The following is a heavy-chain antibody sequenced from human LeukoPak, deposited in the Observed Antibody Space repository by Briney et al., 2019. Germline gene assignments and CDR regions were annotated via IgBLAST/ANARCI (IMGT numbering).Heavy chain of an antibody. Sequence: GGSLRLSCAASGFTFSSYWMSWVRQAPGKGLEWVASIKQDGSEKYYVDSVKGRFTISRDNAKNSLYLQMNSLRAEDTAVYYCARDDTYYYGSGSQTYYYYYGMDVWGQGTTVTVSS. CDR1: GFTFSSYW. J-gene: IGHJ6*02. CDR2: IKQDGSEK. CDR3: ARDDTYYYGSGSQTYYYYYGMDV. V-gene: IGHV3-7*01. D-gene: IGHD3-10*01.